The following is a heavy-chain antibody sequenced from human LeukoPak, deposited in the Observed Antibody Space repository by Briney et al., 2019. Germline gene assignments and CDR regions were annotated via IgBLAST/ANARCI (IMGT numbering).Heavy chain of an antibody. D-gene: IGHD3-22*01. J-gene: IGHJ3*02. CDR3: ARYPYHSRAHGWVAFDI. Sequence: PSEILSLTCTVSGGSFSSGRDYWGWIRQPPGKGLEWIGTMFYTGTTYYNPSLESRVTMSIDTSKDQFSLKLSSVTAADTAVYHCARYPYHSRAHGWVAFDIWGQGTMVTVSS. CDR2: MFYTGTT. V-gene: IGHV4-39*01. CDR1: GGSFSSGRDY.